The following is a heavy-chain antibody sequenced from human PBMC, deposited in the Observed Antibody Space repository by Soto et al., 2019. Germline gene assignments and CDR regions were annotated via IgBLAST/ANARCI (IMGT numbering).Heavy chain of an antibody. J-gene: IGHJ6*02. V-gene: IGHV1-69*12. CDR3: ARVPYCSGGSCYHYGMDV. D-gene: IGHD2-15*01. Sequence: QVQLVQSGAEVKKPGSSVKVSCKASGGTLSSYAISWVRQAPGQGLEWMGGIIPIFGTANYAQKFQGRVTITADESTSPAYMELRSLRSEDTAVYYCARVPYCSGGSCYHYGMDVWGQGTTVTVSS. CDR2: IIPIFGTA. CDR1: GGTLSSYA.